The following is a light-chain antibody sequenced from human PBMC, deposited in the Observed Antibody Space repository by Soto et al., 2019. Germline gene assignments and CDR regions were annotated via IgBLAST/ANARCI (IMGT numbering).Light chain of an antibody. V-gene: IGLV4-69*01. Sequence: QLVLTQSPSASASLGASVKLTCTLSSGHSHYVIAWHQQQPQKGPRFLLKINRDGSHIKGDGVADRFSGSNSGAERYLTISSLQPDDEADYYCQTWGPGIRVFGGGTKLTVL. J-gene: IGLJ3*02. CDR2: INRDGSH. CDR3: QTWGPGIRV. CDR1: SGHSHYV.